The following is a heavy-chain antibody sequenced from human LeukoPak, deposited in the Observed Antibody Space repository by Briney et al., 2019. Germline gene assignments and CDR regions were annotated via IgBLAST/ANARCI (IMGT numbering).Heavy chain of an antibody. V-gene: IGHV3-21*01. J-gene: IGHJ4*02. CDR3: VKDLYKGDSASWYFFHY. CDR1: GFTFSSYS. Sequence: KPGGSLRLSCAASGFTFSSYSMNWVRQAPGKGLEWVSSISSSSSYIYYADSVKGRFTISRDTSKNTLYLQMSSLRAEDTAMYHCVKDLYKGDSASWYFFHYWGQGTLVTVSS. CDR2: ISSSSSYI. D-gene: IGHD6-13*01.